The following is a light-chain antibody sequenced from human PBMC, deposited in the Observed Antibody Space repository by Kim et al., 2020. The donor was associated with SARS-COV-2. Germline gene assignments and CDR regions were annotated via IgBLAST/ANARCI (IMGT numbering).Light chain of an antibody. CDR2: DDS. CDR3: QQRGNWTHALT. J-gene: IGKJ4*01. Sequence: PGEGDTLSCRASHSVGISLAWYQQKPGQPPRLLIYDDSIRATGIPDRFSGSGSGTDFTLTIGSLEPRDFAIYYCQQRGNWTHALTFGGGTKVDIK. CDR1: HSVGIS. V-gene: IGKV3-11*01.